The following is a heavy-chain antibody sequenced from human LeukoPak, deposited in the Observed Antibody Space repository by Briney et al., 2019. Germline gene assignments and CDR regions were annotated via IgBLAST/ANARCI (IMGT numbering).Heavy chain of an antibody. CDR2: INTNTGNP. CDR3: AREGYPYYYDSSGYYY. J-gene: IGHJ4*02. V-gene: IGHV7-4-1*02. Sequence: ASVKVSCKASGYIFTSNAMNWVRQAPGQGLEWMGWINTNTGNPTYAQGFTGRFVFSLDTSVSTAYLQISSLKAEDTAVYYCAREGYPYYYDSSGYYYWGQGTLVTVSS. D-gene: IGHD3-22*01. CDR1: GYIFTSNA.